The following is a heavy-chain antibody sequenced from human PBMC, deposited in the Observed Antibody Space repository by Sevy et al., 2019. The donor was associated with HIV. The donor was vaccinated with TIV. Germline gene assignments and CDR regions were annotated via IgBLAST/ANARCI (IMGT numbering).Heavy chain of an antibody. J-gene: IGHJ6*02. CDR2: FDPEDGET. V-gene: IGHV1-24*01. CDR3: ATKGAGGYYYYGMDV. CDR1: GYTLTELS. D-gene: IGHD2-15*01. Sequence: VSVKVSCKVSGYTLTELSMHWVRQAPGKGLEWMGGFDPEDGETIYAQKFQGRVTMTEDTSTDTAYMELSSLRSEDTAVYYCATKGAGGYYYYGMDVWGQGTTVTVSS.